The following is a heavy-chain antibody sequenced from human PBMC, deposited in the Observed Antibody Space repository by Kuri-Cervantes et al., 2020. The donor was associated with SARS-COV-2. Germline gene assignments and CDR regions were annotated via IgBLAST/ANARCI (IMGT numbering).Heavy chain of an antibody. CDR1: GFAFSSYV. J-gene: IGHJ4*02. Sequence: GGSLRLSCAASGFAFSSYVLHWVRRAPGKGPEWVSAIGTGGDTYYADSVMGRFTISRDNSKNTLYLQMNSLRAEGTAVYYCAKDPILISPVGYWGQGTLVTVSS. CDR2: IGTGGDT. D-gene: IGHD2/OR15-2a*01. CDR3: AKDPILISPVGY. V-gene: IGHV3-47*02.